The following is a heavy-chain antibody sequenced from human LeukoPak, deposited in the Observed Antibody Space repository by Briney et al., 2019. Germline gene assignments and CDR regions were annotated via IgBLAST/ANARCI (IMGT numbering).Heavy chain of an antibody. V-gene: IGHV6-1*01. Sequence: SQTLSLTCAISGDSVSSNTGIWNWVRQSPSRGLEWLGRTYYRSKWFIDYALSVKGRMTINPDTSKNQFSLQLNPVTPEDTAVYYCARDKVLNGFDIWGQGTMVTVSS. CDR3: ARDKVLNGFDI. J-gene: IGHJ3*02. D-gene: IGHD2-8*02. CDR2: TYYRSKWFI. CDR1: GDSVSSNTGI.